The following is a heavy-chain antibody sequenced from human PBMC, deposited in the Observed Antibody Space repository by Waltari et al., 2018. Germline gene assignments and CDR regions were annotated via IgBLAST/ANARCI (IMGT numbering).Heavy chain of an antibody. J-gene: IGHJ3*02. D-gene: IGHD1-26*01. Sequence: QVQLEQWGAGLLRPSETLSLTCGVFRGSFTSYFWTWVRQPPGKGLEWIGEINHSGSTNYNPSLKGRAAISVETSRNPFSLKLFSVTAADTAVYYCARGGAFAFDIWGQGTMLTVSS. CDR3: ARGGAFAFDI. CDR1: RGSFTSYF. V-gene: IGHV4-34*01. CDR2: INHSGST.